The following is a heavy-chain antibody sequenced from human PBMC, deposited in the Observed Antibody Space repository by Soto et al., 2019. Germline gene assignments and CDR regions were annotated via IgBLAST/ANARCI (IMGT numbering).Heavy chain of an antibody. V-gene: IGHV3-23*01. CDR2: ITDTGGDA. CDR1: GLTFGSRA. J-gene: IGHJ4*02. D-gene: IGHD3-10*01. Sequence: GGSLRLSCVASGLTFGSRAMAWVRQAPGEGLQWVSTITDTGGDAKYADSVRGRFVISRDNSKKTLYLQMTSLTAEDSAMYYCARGSTDSYPGSRIFDFWGRGTLVTVSS. CDR3: ARGSTDSYPGSRIFDF.